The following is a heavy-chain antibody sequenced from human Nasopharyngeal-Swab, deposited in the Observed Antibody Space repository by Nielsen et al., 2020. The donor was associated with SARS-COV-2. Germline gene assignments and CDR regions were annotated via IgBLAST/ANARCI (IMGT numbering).Heavy chain of an antibody. V-gene: IGHV4-30-4*01. CDR3: ARDLHEYGSGLYYFDY. J-gene: IGHJ4*02. Sequence: PGKGLEWIGYIHYSGSTYYNPSLKSRVTISVDTSKNQFSLKLSSVTAADTAVYYCARDLHEYGSGLYYFDYWGQGTLVTVSS. CDR2: IHYSGST. D-gene: IGHD3-10*01.